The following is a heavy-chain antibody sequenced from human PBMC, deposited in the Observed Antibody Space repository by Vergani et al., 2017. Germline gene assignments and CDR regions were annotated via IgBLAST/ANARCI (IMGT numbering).Heavy chain of an antibody. D-gene: IGHD4-17*01. CDR3: AKDGRENSDYGYFDY. CDR2: IGYDGRIK. CDR1: GFSFNTYG. Sequence: QVQLVETGGGVVQPGGSLRLYCATSGFSFNTYGAHWVRQAPGKGLEWVAFIGYDGRIKYNVDSVKGRFTISRDTSKKTLSRQMRSLRADDTAVYYGAKDGRENSDYGYFDYWGQGTQVTVSS. V-gene: IGHV3-30*02. J-gene: IGHJ4*02.